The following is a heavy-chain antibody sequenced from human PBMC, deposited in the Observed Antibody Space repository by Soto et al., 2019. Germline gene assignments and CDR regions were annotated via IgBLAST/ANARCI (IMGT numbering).Heavy chain of an antibody. CDR2: INSSGRST. CDR1: GFTISNYW. V-gene: IGHV3-74*01. CDR3: ARGGAARAYYYYGLDV. Sequence: PGGSLRLSCAASGFTISNYWMHWVRQVPGKGLVWVSRINSSGRSTNYADSVKGRFTISRDNATNTLHLQMDSLRAEDTAMYFCARGGAARAYYYYGLDVWGLGTTVTVSS. D-gene: IGHD6-6*01. J-gene: IGHJ6*02.